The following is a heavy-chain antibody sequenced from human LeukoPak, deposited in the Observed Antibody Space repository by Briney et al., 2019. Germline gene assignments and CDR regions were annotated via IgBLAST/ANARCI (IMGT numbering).Heavy chain of an antibody. D-gene: IGHD3-22*01. CDR1: GYTFTNYH. V-gene: IGHV1-18*01. J-gene: IGHJ4*02. Sequence: ASVKVSCKASGYTFTNYHIAWVRQAPGQGLEWMGWVSTNDGNTVYAQRLQGRVTMTADTSTSVAYMELRSLTSDDTAVYYCTRAPPGMTMMTDYWGQGTLVTVSS. CDR3: TRAPPGMTMMTDY. CDR2: VSTNDGNT.